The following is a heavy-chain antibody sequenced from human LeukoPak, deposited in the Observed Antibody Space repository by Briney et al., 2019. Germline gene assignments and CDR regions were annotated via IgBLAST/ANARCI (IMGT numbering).Heavy chain of an antibody. CDR1: GGSFSGYY. CDR2: INHSGRT. J-gene: IGHJ1*01. D-gene: IGHD2-8*01. Sequence: PSETLSLTCAVYGGSFSGYYWSWIRQPPGQGQEWVGEINHSGRTNYNPSLKSQVTISVDTSKNQFSLKLRSVTAAYTAVYYCASANCTNGVCYTREYFQHWGQGTLVTVSS. CDR3: ASANCTNGVCYTREYFQH. V-gene: IGHV4-34*01.